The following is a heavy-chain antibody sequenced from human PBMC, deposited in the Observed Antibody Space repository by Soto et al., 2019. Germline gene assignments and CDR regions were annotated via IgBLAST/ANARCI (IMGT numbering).Heavy chain of an antibody. V-gene: IGHV5-10-1*01. CDR1: GYSFTSYW. D-gene: IGHD3-22*01. CDR2: IDPSDSYT. Sequence: GESLKISCKGSGYSFTSYWISWVRQMPGKGLEWMGRIDPSDSYTNYSPSFQGHVTISADKSISAAYLQWSSLKASDTAMYYCARHAYYDSSGYYYYYGMDVWGQGTTVTSP. J-gene: IGHJ6*02. CDR3: ARHAYYDSSGYYYYYGMDV.